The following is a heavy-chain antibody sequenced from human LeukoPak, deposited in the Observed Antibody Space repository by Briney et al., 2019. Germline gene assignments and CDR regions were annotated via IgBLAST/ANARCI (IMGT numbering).Heavy chain of an antibody. CDR3: ARGKVYGDTLPPLDY. CDR2: IIPIFGTA. CDR1: GGTFSSHA. V-gene: IGHV1-69*13. J-gene: IGHJ4*02. D-gene: IGHD4-17*01. Sequence: GASVKVSCKASGGTFSSHAISWVRQAPGQGLEWMGGIIPIFGTANYAQKFQGRVTITADESTSTAYMELSRLRSDDTAVYYCARGKVYGDTLPPLDYWGQGTLVTVSS.